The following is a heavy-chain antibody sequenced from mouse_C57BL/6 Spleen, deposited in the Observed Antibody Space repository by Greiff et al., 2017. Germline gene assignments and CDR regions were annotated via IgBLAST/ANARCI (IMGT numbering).Heavy chain of an antibody. CDR3: ARKLVYAMDY. J-gene: IGHJ4*01. D-gene: IGHD4-1*01. CDR2: ISSGSSTI. Sequence: EVKVEESGGGLVKPGGSLKLSCAASGFTFSDYGMHWVRQAPEKGLAWVAYISSGSSTIYYADTVKGRFTISRDNAKNTLFLQMTSLRSEDTAMFYCARKLVYAMDYWGQGTSVTVSS. V-gene: IGHV5-17*01. CDR1: GFTFSDYG.